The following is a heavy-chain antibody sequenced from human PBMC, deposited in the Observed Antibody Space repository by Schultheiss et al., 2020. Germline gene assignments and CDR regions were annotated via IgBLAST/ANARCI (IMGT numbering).Heavy chain of an antibody. D-gene: IGHD4-23*01. CDR1: GFTFSSYW. J-gene: IGHJ4*02. V-gene: IGHV3-74*01. Sequence: GGSMRLSCAASGFTFSSYWMHWVRQAPGKGLVWVSRINSDGSSTSYADSVKGRFTISRDNAKNTLYLQMNSLRAEDTAVYYCARVDETVDRWQTLYYFDYWGQGTLVTVAS. CDR3: ARVDETVDRWQTLYYFDY. CDR2: INSDGSST.